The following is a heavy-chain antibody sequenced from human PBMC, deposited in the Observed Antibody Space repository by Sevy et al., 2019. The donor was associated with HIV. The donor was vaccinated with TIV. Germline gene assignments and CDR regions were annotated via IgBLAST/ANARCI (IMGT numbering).Heavy chain of an antibody. J-gene: IGHJ3*02. V-gene: IGHV3-11*06. CDR1: GFTFSDYY. D-gene: IGHD2-21*01. CDR3: ARRGLSNMWYAFDI. CDR2: ITGISTYT. Sequence: GGSLRLSCAASGFTFSDYYMSWIRQAPGKGLEWVSYITGISTYTNYADSVKGRFTVFRDNARNSLYLQMNSLRAEDTAVYYCARRGLSNMWYAFDIWGQGTMVTVSS.